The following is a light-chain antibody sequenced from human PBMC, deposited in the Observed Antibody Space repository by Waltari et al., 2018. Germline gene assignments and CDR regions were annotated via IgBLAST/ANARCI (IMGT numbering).Light chain of an antibody. J-gene: IGLJ2*01. Sequence: QLVLTQSPSASASLRASVKLTCTLSTSHSSYTIAWHPLQPEKGPRYLMKVNSDGSHSKGDASSVRFSGSSSGAERYLPFCSLQSEDEADYYCQTWGTGIHVVFGGGTKLTVL. CDR2: VNSDGSH. CDR3: QTWGTGIHVV. V-gene: IGLV4-69*01. CDR1: TSHSSYT.